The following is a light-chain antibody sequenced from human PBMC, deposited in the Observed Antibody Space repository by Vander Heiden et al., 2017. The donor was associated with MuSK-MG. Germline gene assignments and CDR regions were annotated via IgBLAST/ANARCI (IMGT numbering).Light chain of an antibody. V-gene: IGLV3-25*02. CDR3: QTVDIIFGYCVV. CDR1: ALPNQF. CDR2: KDT. J-gene: IGLJ2*01. Sequence: SYELTQPPSVSVSPGQTARIPCSADALPNQFLYWYQQKPGTAPVVVMDKDTERLSGIPERFSASRSGTTGTLTISGVLAVEEADYYCQTVDIIFGYCVVFGGGTKLTVL.